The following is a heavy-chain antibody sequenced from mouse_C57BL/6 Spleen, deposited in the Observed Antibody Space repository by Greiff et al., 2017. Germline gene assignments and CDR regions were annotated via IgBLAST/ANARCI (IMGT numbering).Heavy chain of an antibody. CDR3: ARRGRYTSYAMDY. J-gene: IGHJ2*01. CDR2: IDPSDSYT. D-gene: IGHD1-1*01. CDR1: GYTFTSYW. Sequence: QVQLKQPGAELVMPGASVKLSCKASGYTFTSYWMHWVKQRPGQGLEWIGEIDPSDSYTNYNQKFKGKSTLTVDKSSSTAYMQLSSLTSEDSAVYYCARRGRYTSYAMDYWGQGTTLTVSS. V-gene: IGHV1-69*01.